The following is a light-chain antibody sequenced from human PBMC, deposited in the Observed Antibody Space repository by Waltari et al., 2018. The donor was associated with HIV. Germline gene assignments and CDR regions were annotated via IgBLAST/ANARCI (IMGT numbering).Light chain of an antibody. J-gene: IGLJ1*01. V-gene: IGLV2-11*01. CDR1: SSDVGRFNS. CDR3: CADVGCYTPWV. Sequence: QPALTQRRTVYGSPGQSVTIPCPGSSSDVGRFNSVPRYQQHPGEAPKLMSSDVSNRPSGVPGRFTCSKAGNTASLTVSGLQAEEEADYYCCADVGCYTPWVVGTGTHVSVL. CDR2: DVS.